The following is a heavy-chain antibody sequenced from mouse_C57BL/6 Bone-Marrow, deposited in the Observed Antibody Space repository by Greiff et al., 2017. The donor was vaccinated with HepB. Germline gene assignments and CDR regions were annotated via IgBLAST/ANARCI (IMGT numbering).Heavy chain of an antibody. CDR1: GYTFTSYW. CDR3: ARGTTVVAYYAMDY. V-gene: IGHV1-72*01. J-gene: IGHJ4*01. CDR2: IDPNSGGT. D-gene: IGHD1-1*01. Sequence: QVHVKQSGAELVKPGASVKLSCKASGYTFTSYWMHWVKQRPGRGLEWIGRIDPNSGGTKYNEKFKSKATLTVDKPSSTAYMQLSSLTSEDSAVYYCARGTTVVAYYAMDYWGQGTSVTVSS.